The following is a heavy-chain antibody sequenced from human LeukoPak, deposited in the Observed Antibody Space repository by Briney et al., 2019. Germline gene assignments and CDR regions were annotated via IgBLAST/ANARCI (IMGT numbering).Heavy chain of an antibody. Sequence: PSEALSLTCTDSGGSISSGSYYWNWIRQPAGKGLEWIGRIYNSGNTNYNPSLKSRVTISVDTSKNQFSLKLSSVTAADTAVYYCARRNWGSGGFDYWGQGTLVTVSS. V-gene: IGHV4-61*02. D-gene: IGHD7-27*01. CDR3: ARRNWGSGGFDY. CDR1: GGSISSGSYY. CDR2: IYNSGNT. J-gene: IGHJ4*02.